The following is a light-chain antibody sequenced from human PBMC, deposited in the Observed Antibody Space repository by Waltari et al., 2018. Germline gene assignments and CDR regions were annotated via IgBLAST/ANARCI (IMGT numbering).Light chain of an antibody. CDR1: TLRNYY. CDR3: ISRDSSGNHLRI. Sequence: SSELTQDPAVSVALGQTVRITCQGDTLRNYYANWYQQRPGQAPLLVIYGKNNRPSGIPDRFSASNSGNTASLTITGAQAEDEADYFCISRDSSGNHLRIFGGGTKLTVL. V-gene: IGLV3-19*01. J-gene: IGLJ2*01. CDR2: GKN.